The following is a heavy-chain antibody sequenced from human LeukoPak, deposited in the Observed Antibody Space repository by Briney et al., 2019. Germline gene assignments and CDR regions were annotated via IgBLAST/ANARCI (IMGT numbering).Heavy chain of an antibody. CDR2: INSDGSST. CDR3: GTSPAVPGSR. V-gene: IGHV3-74*01. D-gene: IGHD6-19*01. Sequence: QSGGSLRLSCAASGFSFGNYWMHWVRQAPGKGLVWVSHINSDGSSTSYTDSVKGRFTLSRDNARNMVYLQMNSLRAEDTAVYYCGTSPAVPGSRWGQGTLVIVSS. CDR1: GFSFGNYW. J-gene: IGHJ4*02.